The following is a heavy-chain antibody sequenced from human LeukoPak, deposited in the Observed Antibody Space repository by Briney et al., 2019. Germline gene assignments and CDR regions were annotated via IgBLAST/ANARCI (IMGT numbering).Heavy chain of an antibody. CDR3: AREGDYGDYHLDY. J-gene: IGHJ4*02. V-gene: IGHV4-30-4*01. D-gene: IGHD4-17*01. CDR2: IYYSGST. Sequence: SETLSLTCTVSGGSISSGDYYWSWIRQPPGKGLEWIVYIYYSGSTYYNPSLKSRVTISVDTSKNQFSLRLNSVTAADTAVYYCAREGDYGDYHLDYWGQGTLVTVSS. CDR1: GGSISSGDYY.